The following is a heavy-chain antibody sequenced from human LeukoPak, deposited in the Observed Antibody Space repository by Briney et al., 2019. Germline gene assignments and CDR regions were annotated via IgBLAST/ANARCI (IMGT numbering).Heavy chain of an antibody. V-gene: IGHV3-7*01. CDR2: IKQDGSEK. J-gene: IGHJ6*04. CDR1: GFTFSSYW. CDR3: AELGITMIGGV. D-gene: IGHD3-10*02. Sequence: GGSLRLPCAASGFTFSSYWMIWGREAPGTGLEWGANIKQDGSEKYYVDSVKGRFTISRDNAKNSLYLQMSSLRAEDTAVYYCAELGITMIGGVWGKGTKVTISS.